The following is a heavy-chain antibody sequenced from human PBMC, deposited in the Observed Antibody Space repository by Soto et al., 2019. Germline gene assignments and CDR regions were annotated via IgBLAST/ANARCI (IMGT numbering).Heavy chain of an antibody. CDR2: IYPGDSET. Sequence: HGESLKISCKASGYDFARTWIGWVRQLPGKGLDWLGIIYPGDSETRYSPSFRGQVTFSVDMPISTAYLQWSSLKTSDIAIYYCARLVGAYDSYFDHWGQGTRVTVSS. J-gene: IGHJ4*02. D-gene: IGHD5-12*01. CDR3: ARLVGAYDSYFDH. CDR1: GYDFARTW. V-gene: IGHV5-51*01.